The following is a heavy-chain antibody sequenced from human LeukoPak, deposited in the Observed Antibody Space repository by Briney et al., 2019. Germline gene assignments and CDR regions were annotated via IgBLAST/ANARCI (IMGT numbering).Heavy chain of an antibody. V-gene: IGHV3-7*03. D-gene: IGHD3-9*01. J-gene: IGHJ4*02. CDR3: AKAPTGYLFDY. CDR2: IKQDGSEK. CDR1: GFTFSSYW. Sequence: PGGSLRLSCAASGFTFSSYWMSWVRQAPGKGLEWVANIKQDGSEKYYVDSVKGRFTISRDNRKNSLYLQMNRLRTEDTALYYCAKAPTGYLFDYWGQGTLVTVSS.